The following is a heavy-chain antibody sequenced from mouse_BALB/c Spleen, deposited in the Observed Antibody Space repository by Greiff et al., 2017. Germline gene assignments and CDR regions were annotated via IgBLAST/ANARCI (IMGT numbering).Heavy chain of an antibody. Sequence: VQLQQSGAELMKPGASVKISCKATGYTFSSYWIEWVKQRPGHGLEWIGEILPGSGSTNYHEKFKGKATLTADKSSSTAYMQLSSLTSENSAVYFCARDSYGSMDYWGQGTSVTVSS. V-gene: IGHV1-9*01. CDR2: ILPGSGST. CDR1: GYTFSSYW. CDR3: ARDSYGSMDY. D-gene: IGHD1-1*01. J-gene: IGHJ4*01.